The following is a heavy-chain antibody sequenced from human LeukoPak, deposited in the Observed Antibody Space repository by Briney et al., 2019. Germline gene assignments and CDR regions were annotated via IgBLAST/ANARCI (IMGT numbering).Heavy chain of an antibody. CDR1: GGTFSSYA. V-gene: IGHV1-69*13. Sequence: SVKVSCKASGGTFSSYAISWVRQAPGQGLEWMGGIIPIFGSANYAQKFQGRVTITADDSASTAYMDLSSLRSEDTAVYYCARFGSGKTISAAINWFDPWGQGTLVTVSS. D-gene: IGHD2-2*02. J-gene: IGHJ5*02. CDR2: IIPIFGSA. CDR3: ARFGSGKTISAAINWFDP.